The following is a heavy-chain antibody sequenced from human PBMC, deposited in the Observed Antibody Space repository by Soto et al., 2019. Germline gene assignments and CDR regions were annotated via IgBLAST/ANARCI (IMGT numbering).Heavy chain of an antibody. D-gene: IGHD1-1*01. CDR2: IDPSDSYT. V-gene: IGHV5-10-1*01. CDR1: GYSFTSYW. Sequence: PGESLKISCKGSGYSFTSYWISWVRQMPGKGLEWMGRIDPSDSYTNYSPSFQGHVTISADKSISTAYLQWSSLKASDTAMYYCASILTGTSGEYYYYGMDVWGQGTTVTVSS. J-gene: IGHJ6*02. CDR3: ASILTGTSGEYYYYGMDV.